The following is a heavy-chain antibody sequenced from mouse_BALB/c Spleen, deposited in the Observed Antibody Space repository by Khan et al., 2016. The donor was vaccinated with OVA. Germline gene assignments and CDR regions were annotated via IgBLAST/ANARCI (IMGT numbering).Heavy chain of an antibody. CDR2: IWAGGST. J-gene: IGHJ2*01. CDR3: GRLEDI. CDR1: GFSLTSYG. D-gene: IGHD1-3*01. V-gene: IGHV2-9*02. Sequence: VQLQESGPGLVAPSQTLSITCTVSGFSLTSYGVHWVRQPPGKGLEWLGVIWAGGSTNYYSALMSRLSTSKDNSKSQVFLKMNRLLTDDTAMYYCGRLEDIWGQGTTLTVSS.